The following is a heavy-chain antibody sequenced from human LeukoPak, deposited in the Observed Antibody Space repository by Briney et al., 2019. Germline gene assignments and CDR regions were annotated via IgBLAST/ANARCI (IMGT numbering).Heavy chain of an antibody. J-gene: IGHJ3*02. Sequence: GGSLRLSCATSGFTLSSYWMNWVRQAPGKGLEWVANIRQDGSEKYYVDSVKDRFTISRDNAKNSLYLQMNSLRAEDTAVYYCARDQGHNAFDIWGQGTVVTVSS. CDR1: GFTLSSYW. V-gene: IGHV3-7*01. CDR3: ARDQGHNAFDI. CDR2: IRQDGSEK.